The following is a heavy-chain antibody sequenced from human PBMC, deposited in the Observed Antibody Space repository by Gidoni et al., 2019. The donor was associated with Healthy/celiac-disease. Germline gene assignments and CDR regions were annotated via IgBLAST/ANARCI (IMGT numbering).Heavy chain of an antibody. D-gene: IGHD2-15*01. V-gene: IGHV3-30*18. CDR3: AKDHGRGYLDY. Sequence: VQLVESGGRVVQHGRSQRPSCAASGFTFSNYGMHWVRHATGKGLEWGASISYDGCNKYYADSVKGRFTISRDNSKNTLYLQMNSLRAEDTAVYYCAKDHGRGYLDYWGQGTLVTVSS. CDR2: ISYDGCNK. J-gene: IGHJ4*02. CDR1: GFTFSNYG.